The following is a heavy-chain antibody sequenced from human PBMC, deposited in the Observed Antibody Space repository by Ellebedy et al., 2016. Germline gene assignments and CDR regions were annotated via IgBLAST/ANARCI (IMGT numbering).Heavy chain of an antibody. CDR3: ARLPFDSGNYHLAY. CDR1: GYSFPNYW. CDR2: IYPGDSDT. V-gene: IGHV5-51*01. J-gene: IGHJ4*02. Sequence: GGSLRLSCQGSGYSFPNYWIGWVRQMPGKGLEWMGIIYPGDSDTRYIPSFQGQVTIPDDRSISTSYLPWGSLRASDTAIYYCARLPFDSGNYHLAYWGQGTLVTVSS. D-gene: IGHD3-10*01.